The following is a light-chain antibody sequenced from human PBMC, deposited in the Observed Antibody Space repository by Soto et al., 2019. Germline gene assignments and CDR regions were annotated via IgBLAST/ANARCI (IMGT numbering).Light chain of an antibody. J-gene: IGKJ5*01. V-gene: IGKV3-20*01. Sequence: EIVLTQSPGTLSLSPGERATLSCRASQSVNSDYLGWFQQKPGQAPRLLIYGASTRATGIPDRFSGSWSGTDFTLTISRLEPEDFAVYYCHHYGGSPITFGQGTRLDIK. CDR2: GAS. CDR3: HHYGGSPIT. CDR1: QSVNSDY.